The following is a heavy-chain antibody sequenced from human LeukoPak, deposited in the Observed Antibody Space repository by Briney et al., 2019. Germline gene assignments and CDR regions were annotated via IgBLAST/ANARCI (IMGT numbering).Heavy chain of an antibody. D-gene: IGHD3-10*01. CDR3: AKAQTYYYGSGSYYTTYYFDY. CDR2: ISWNSGSI. Sequence: GRSLRLSCAASGFTFDGYAMHWVRQAPGKGLEWVSGISWNSGSIGYADSVKGRFTISRDNAKNSLYLQMNSLRAEDTALYYCAKAQTYYYGSGSYYTTYYFDYWGQGTLVTVSS. J-gene: IGHJ4*02. CDR1: GFTFDGYA. V-gene: IGHV3-9*01.